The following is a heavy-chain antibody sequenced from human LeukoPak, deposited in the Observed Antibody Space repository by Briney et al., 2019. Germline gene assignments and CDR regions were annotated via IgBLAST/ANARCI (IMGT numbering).Heavy chain of an antibody. CDR2: IYTSGST. V-gene: IGHV4-4*07. CDR1: GGSFSGYY. D-gene: IGHD3-22*01. Sequence: SETLSLTCAVYGGSFSGYYWSWIRQPAGKGLEWIGRIYTSGSTNYNPSLKSRVTMSVDTSKNQFSLKLSSVTAADTAVYYCARELYYYDSSGYYNDAFDIWGQGTMVTVSS. CDR3: ARELYYYDSSGYYNDAFDI. J-gene: IGHJ3*02.